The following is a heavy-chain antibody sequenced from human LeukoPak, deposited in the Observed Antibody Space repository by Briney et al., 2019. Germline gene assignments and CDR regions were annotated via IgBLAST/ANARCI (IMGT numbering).Heavy chain of an antibody. D-gene: IGHD4-23*01. CDR2: INQNGGVK. CDR3: TRTVNSASDF. Sequence: GGSLRLSCAASGFTFSSYAMTWVRQAPGKGLEWVATINQNGGVKYYVDSVKGRFTISRDNAKTSLFLQMNSLRIDDTAMYYCTRTVNSASDFWGQGTLVTVSS. J-gene: IGHJ4*02. V-gene: IGHV3-7*03. CDR1: GFTFSSYA.